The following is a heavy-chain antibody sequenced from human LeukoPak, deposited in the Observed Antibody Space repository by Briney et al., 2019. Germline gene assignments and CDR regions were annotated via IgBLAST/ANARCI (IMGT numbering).Heavy chain of an antibody. V-gene: IGHV4-31*03. CDR1: GGSISSGGYS. CDR3: ARVSSTSAYY. Sequence: SQTLSLTCTVSGGSISSGGYSWSWIRQHPGKGLEWIGYIYYSGSTYYNPSLKSRVTISVDTSKNQFSLKLSSVTAADTAVYYCARVSSTSAYYWGQGTLVTASS. J-gene: IGHJ4*02. CDR2: IYYSGST. D-gene: IGHD2-2*01.